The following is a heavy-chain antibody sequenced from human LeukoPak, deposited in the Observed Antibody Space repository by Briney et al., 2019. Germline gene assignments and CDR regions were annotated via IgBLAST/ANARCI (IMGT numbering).Heavy chain of an antibody. V-gene: IGHV3-21*01. CDR3: ARVSPSVVYYFDY. CDR2: ISSSSSYI. D-gene: IGHD2-15*01. J-gene: IGHJ4*02. CDR1: GFTFSSYS. Sequence: GGSLRLSCAASGFTFSSYSMNWVRQAPGKGLEWVSSISSSSSYIYYADSVKGRFTISRDNAKNSLYLQMNSLRAEDTAVYYCARVSPSVVYYFDYWGQGTLVTVSS.